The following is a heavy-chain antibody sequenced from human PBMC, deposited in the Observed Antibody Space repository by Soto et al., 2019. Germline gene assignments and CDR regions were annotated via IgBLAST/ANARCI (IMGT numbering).Heavy chain of an antibody. CDR1: GFTFSSYG. CDR2: IWYDGSNK. D-gene: IGHD2-2*01. Sequence: QVQLVESGGGVVQPGRSLRLSCAASGFTFSSYGMHWVRQAPGKGLEWVAVIWYDGSNKYHADSVKDRFTISRDNSKNTLYVQMNSLRAEDTAVYYCARGYQTGSYDAFDIWGQGTMVTVSS. V-gene: IGHV3-33*01. J-gene: IGHJ3*02. CDR3: ARGYQTGSYDAFDI.